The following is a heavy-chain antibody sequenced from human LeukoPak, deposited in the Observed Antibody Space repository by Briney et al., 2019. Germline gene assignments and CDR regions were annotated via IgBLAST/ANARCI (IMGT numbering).Heavy chain of an antibody. D-gene: IGHD3-16*02. CDR1: GGSISSYY. J-gene: IGHJ6*03. V-gene: IGHV4-59*01. CDR2: IYYSGST. CDR3: ARGNDYVWGSYRTYYMDV. Sequence: PSETLSLTCTVSGGSISSYYWSWIRQPLGKGLEWIGYIYYSGSTNYNPSLKSRVTISVDTSKNQFSLKLSSVTAADTAVYYCARGNDYVWGSYRTYYMDVWGKGTTVTVSS.